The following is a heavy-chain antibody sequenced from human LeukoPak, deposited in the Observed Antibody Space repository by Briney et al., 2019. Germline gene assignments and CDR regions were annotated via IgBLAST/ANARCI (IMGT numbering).Heavy chain of an antibody. Sequence: SETLSLTCTAFGGSISSYCWSWIRQPPGKGLEWIGYIYYSGNTNYNPSLKSRVTISVDTSKNQFSLKLSSVTAADTAVYYCARSGALTGYLYWGQGTLVTVSS. CDR1: GGSISSYC. CDR2: IYYSGNT. J-gene: IGHJ4*02. D-gene: IGHD3-9*01. V-gene: IGHV4-59*01. CDR3: ARSGALTGYLY.